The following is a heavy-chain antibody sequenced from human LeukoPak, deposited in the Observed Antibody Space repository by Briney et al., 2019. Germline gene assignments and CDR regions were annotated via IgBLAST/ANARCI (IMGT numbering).Heavy chain of an antibody. V-gene: IGHV3-48*04. CDR3: AREDFQAVDYDFWSGYYSDYYYYGMDV. Sequence: GRSLRLSCAASGFTFSSYAIHWVRQAPGKGLEWVSYISSSGSTIYYADSVKGRFTISRDNAKNSLYLQMNSLRAEDTAVYYCAREDFQAVDYDFWSGYYSDYYYYGMDVWGQGTTVTVSS. D-gene: IGHD3-3*01. CDR2: ISSSGSTI. J-gene: IGHJ6*02. CDR1: GFTFSSYA.